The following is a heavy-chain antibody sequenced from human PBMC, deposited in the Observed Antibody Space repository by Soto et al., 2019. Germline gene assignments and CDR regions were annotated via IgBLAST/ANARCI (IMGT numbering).Heavy chain of an antibody. V-gene: IGHV4-61*01. J-gene: IGHJ4*02. CDR3: ARVKATLYRHYYFDY. CDR2: IYYSGGT. CDR1: GGSVNSGTYY. Sequence: SETLSLTCSVSGGSVNSGTYYWTWIRQSPGKGLEWLGNIYYSGGTNYNPSLTSRVTMSMDTSKNQFSLRLRSVTAADTAVYYCARVKATLYRHYYFDYWGQGTPVTVSS. D-gene: IGHD5-12*01.